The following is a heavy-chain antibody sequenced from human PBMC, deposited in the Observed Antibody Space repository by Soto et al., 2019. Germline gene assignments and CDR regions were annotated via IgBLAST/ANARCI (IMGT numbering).Heavy chain of an antibody. D-gene: IGHD6-19*01. Sequence: SETLSLTCTVSGGSISSGGYYWSWIRQHPGKGLEWIGYIYYSGSTYYNPSLKSRVTISVDTSKNQFSLKLSSVTAADTAVYYCARVLDSSGWHHEPWDNWFDPWGQGTLVTVSS. J-gene: IGHJ5*02. CDR2: IYYSGST. CDR3: ARVLDSSGWHHEPWDNWFDP. CDR1: GGSISSGGYY. V-gene: IGHV4-31*03.